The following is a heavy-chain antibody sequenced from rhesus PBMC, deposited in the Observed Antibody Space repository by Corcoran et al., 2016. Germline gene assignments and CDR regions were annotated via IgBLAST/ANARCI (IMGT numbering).Heavy chain of an antibody. Sequence: QVQLQESAPGVVKPSETLSLTCVVSGGFISDSAWWSWIRQPPGKGLEWIGYIYGSSTRTNYNPSLKSRVTISKETSKNQFSWKLSSMTAADTAVYYCARKKGGSYFFDYWGQGVLVTVSS. J-gene: IGHJ4*01. CDR1: GGFISDSAW. D-gene: IGHD1-44*02. V-gene: IGHV4S10*01. CDR3: ARKKGGSYFFDY. CDR2: IYGSSTRT.